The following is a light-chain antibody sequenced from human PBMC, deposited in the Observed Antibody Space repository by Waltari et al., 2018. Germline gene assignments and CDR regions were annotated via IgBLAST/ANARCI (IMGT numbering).Light chain of an antibody. CDR3: SLFMGSGIWV. Sequence: QTVVTQEPSLSVSPGGTITHTCGFISGSVSTPSYAAWYRQTPGQPPRPSMYKANTRSSGVPARYAGAILGNRVAFTITGSEAEDESDYYSSLFMGSGIWVYGGETKLTV. CDR2: KAN. CDR1: SGSVSTPSY. V-gene: IGLV8-61*01. J-gene: IGLJ3*02.